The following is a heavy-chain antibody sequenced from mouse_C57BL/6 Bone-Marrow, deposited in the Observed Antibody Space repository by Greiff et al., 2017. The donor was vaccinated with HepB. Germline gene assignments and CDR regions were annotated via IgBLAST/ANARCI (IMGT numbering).Heavy chain of an antibody. J-gene: IGHJ2*01. D-gene: IGHD1-1*01. V-gene: IGHV1-9*01. CDR2: ILPGSGST. CDR3: ARAHYYGSSYRYFDY. Sequence: QVQLKQSGAELMKPGASVKLSCKATGYTFTGYWIEWVKQRPGHGLEWIGEILPGSGSTNYNEKFKGKATFTADTSSNTPYMQLSSLTTEDSAIYYCARAHYYGSSYRYFDYWGQGTTLTVSS. CDR1: GYTFTGYW.